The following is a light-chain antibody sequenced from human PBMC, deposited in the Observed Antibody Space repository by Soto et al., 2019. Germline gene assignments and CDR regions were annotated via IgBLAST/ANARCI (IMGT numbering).Light chain of an antibody. Sequence: DIQMTQSPSTLSASLGDRFTITCRASESIGEWLAWYQQKPGKAPKALISHASNLESGVPSRFSGSGSRTDFTLTISGPQPDDFATYYCQHYNSYPLTFGGGTKV. V-gene: IGKV1-5*01. J-gene: IGKJ4*01. CDR3: QHYNSYPLT. CDR2: HAS. CDR1: ESIGEW.